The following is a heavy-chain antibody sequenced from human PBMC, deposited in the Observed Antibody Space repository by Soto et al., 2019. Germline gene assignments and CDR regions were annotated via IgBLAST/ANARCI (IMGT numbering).Heavy chain of an antibody. CDR1: GGSISSGGYY. J-gene: IGHJ6*03. D-gene: IGHD3-10*01. V-gene: IGHV4-31*03. Sequence: QVQLQESGPGLVKPSQTLSLTCTVSGGSISSGGYYWSWIRQHPGKGLEWIGYISYSGSTYYNPSLKSRVSISVDTSKNQFSLELRSVTAADTAVYYCAREPRFYYGSGSEDEANYYYYYMDVWGEGTTVTVSS. CDR2: ISYSGST. CDR3: AREPRFYYGSGSEDEANYYYYYMDV.